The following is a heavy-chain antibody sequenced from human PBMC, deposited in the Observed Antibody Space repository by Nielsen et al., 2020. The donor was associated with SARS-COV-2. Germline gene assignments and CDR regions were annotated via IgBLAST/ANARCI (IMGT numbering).Heavy chain of an antibody. D-gene: IGHD2-8*01. V-gene: IGHV3-23*01. CDR2: ITPSDGST. Sequence: GESLKISCAASGFTFSSYAMSWVRQAPGKGLEWVSAITPSDGSTFYADSVKGRFTISRDNSKNTLYLQMNSLRAEDTAVYYCAKGVGYCTNGVCAGYYFDYWGQGTLVTVSS. CDR3: AKGVGYCTNGVCAGYYFDY. CDR1: GFTFSSYA. J-gene: IGHJ4*02.